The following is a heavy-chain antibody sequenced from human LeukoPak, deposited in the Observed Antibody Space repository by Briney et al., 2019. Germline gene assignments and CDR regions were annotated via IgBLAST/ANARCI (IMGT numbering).Heavy chain of an antibody. Sequence: SVKVSCKASGGTFSSYAISWVRQAPGQGLEWMGGIIPIFGTANYAQKFQGRVTITADESTSTAYMELSSLRSDDTAVYYCARDPQTYCSSTSCLNWFDPWGQGTLVTVSS. CDR3: ARDPQTYCSSTSCLNWFDP. V-gene: IGHV1-69*01. J-gene: IGHJ5*02. CDR2: IIPIFGTA. D-gene: IGHD2-2*01. CDR1: GGTFSSYA.